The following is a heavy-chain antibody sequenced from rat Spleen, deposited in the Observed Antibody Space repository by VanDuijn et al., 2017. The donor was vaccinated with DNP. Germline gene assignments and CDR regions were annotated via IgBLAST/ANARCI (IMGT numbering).Heavy chain of an antibody. CDR1: GFTFNNYW. CDR2: ITSSGSNT. CDR3: ARDKDYGYDY. J-gene: IGHJ2*01. V-gene: IGHV5-31*01. D-gene: IGHD1-7*01. Sequence: EVQLVESGGDLVQPGRSLKLSCVASGFTFNNYWMTWIRQVPGKGLEWVASITSSGSNTYYPDSVKGRFTISRDNAKNTLYLQMNSLRSEDTATYYCARDKDYGYDYWGQGVMVTVSS.